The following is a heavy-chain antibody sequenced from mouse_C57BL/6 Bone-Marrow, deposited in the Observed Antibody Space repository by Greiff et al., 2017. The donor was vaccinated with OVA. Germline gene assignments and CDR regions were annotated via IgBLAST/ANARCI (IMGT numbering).Heavy chain of an antibody. D-gene: IGHD1-1*01. V-gene: IGHV1-50*01. CDR1: GYTFTSYW. J-gene: IGHJ2*01. CDR2: IDPSDSYT. CDR3: ARWGYGSSYGY. Sequence: QVQLQQSGAELVKPGASVKLSCKASGYTFTSYWMQWVKQRPGQGLEWIGEIDPSDSYTNYNQKFKGKATLTVDTSSSTAYMQLSSLTSEDSAVYYCARWGYGSSYGYWGQGTTLTVSS.